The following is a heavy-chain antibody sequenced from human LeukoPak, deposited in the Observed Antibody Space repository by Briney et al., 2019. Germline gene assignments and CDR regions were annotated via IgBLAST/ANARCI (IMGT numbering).Heavy chain of an antibody. Sequence: GSSVKVSCKASGGTFSSYAISWVRQAPGQGLEWMGGIIPIFGTANYAQKFQGRVTITADESTSTAYMELSSLRSEDTAVYYCARGGAAAPQSYYYYYMDVWGKGTTVTISS. CDR2: IIPIFGTA. V-gene: IGHV1-69*01. CDR1: GGTFSSYA. J-gene: IGHJ6*03. D-gene: IGHD6-13*01. CDR3: ARGGAAAPQSYYYYYMDV.